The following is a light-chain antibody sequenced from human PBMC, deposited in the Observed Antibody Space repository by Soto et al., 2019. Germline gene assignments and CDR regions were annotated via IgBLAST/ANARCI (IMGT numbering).Light chain of an antibody. V-gene: IGLV2-8*01. CDR1: SSDVGGYNY. CDR3: SSYAGSRNV. Sequence: QSVLTQPPSASGSPGQSVAISCTGTSSDVGGYNYVSWYQKHPGKAPKLMIYEVNKRPSGVPDRFSGYKSGNTASLTVYGLKAEDEADYYCSSYAGSRNVFGTGNKGNVL. J-gene: IGLJ1*01. CDR2: EVN.